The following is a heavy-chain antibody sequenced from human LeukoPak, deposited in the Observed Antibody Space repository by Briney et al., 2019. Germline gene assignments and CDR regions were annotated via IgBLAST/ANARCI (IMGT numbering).Heavy chain of an antibody. Sequence: GGSLRLSCAASGFIFSASSMHWVRQAPGKGLEYLSAISPNGVSTYFANSLRGRFTISRDNSKNTLYLHMGSLSTEDMAVYYCARGYTPLQEGIAAPLDFWGQGTLVTVSS. CDR2: ISPNGVST. CDR3: ARGYTPLQEGIAAPLDF. D-gene: IGHD6-13*01. V-gene: IGHV3-64*01. J-gene: IGHJ4*02. CDR1: GFIFSASS.